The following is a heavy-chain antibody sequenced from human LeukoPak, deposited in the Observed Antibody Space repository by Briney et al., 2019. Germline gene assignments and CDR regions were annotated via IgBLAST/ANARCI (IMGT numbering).Heavy chain of an antibody. V-gene: IGHV4-59*11. D-gene: IGHD3-16*01. CDR2: IYYSGST. J-gene: IGHJ5*02. CDR1: GGSISSHY. Sequence: SETLSLTCTVSGGSISSHYWSWIRQPPGKGLEWIGYIYYSGSTNYNPSLKSRVTISVDTSKNQFSLKLSSVTAADTAVCYCARGYGWFDPWGQGTLVTVSS. CDR3: ARGYGWFDP.